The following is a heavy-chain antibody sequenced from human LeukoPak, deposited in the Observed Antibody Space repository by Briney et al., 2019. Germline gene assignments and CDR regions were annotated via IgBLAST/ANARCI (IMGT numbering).Heavy chain of an antibody. CDR2: ISYDGGNK. D-gene: IGHD2-15*01. J-gene: IGHJ6*02. V-gene: IGHV3-30*18. CDR3: AKDQVVPGEYYYYGMDV. CDR1: GFTFSSYG. Sequence: GGSLRLSCAASGFTFSSYGMHWVRPAPGKGLEWVAVISYDGGNKYYADSVKGRFTISRDNSKNTLYLQMNSLRAEDTAVYYCAKDQVVPGEYYYYGMDVWGQGTTVTVSS.